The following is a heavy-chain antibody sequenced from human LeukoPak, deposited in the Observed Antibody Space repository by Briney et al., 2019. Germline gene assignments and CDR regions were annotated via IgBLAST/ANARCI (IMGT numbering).Heavy chain of an antibody. J-gene: IGHJ4*02. V-gene: IGHV4-4*07. CDR2: IYTSGST. CDR1: GRSISSYY. Sequence: SETLSLTCTVSGRSISSYYWSSIRQPAGKGLEWIGRIYTSGSTNYNPSLKSRVTISVDKSKNQFSLKLSSVTAADTAVYYCARDQGQLPSFDYWGQGTLVTVSS. D-gene: IGHD5-18*01. CDR3: ARDQGQLPSFDY.